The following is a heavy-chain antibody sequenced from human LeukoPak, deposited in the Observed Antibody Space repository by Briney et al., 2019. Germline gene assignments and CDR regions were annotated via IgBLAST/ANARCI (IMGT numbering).Heavy chain of an antibody. CDR2: ISADSATT. J-gene: IGHJ4*02. CDR1: GFNFGSYS. CDR3: ARKSASGNYPLDY. D-gene: IGHD3-10*01. Sequence: TGGSLRLSCAVSGFNFGSYSMTWVRQAPGKGLEWVSVISADSATTFYADSVKGRFTISRDNAKNTVFLQMSSLRAEDTALYYCARKSASGNYPLDYWGQGTLVTVSS. V-gene: IGHV3-23*01.